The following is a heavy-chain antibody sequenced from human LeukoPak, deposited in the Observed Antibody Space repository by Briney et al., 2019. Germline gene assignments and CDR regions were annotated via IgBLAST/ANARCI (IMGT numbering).Heavy chain of an antibody. CDR2: INAGNGNT. CDR1: GYTSTSYA. CDR3: ARDGGYCSGGSCYGDTWHYDYYYGMDV. Sequence: ASVKVSCKASGYTSTSYAMHWVRQAPGQRLEWMGWINAGNGNTKYSQKFQGRVTITRDTSASTAYMELSSLRSEDTAVYYCARDGGYCSGGSCYGDTWHYDYYYGMDVWGKGTTVTISS. V-gene: IGHV1-3*01. J-gene: IGHJ6*04. D-gene: IGHD2-15*01.